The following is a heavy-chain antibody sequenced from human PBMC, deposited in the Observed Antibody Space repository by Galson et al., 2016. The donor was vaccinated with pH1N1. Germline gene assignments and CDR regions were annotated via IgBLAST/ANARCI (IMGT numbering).Heavy chain of an antibody. CDR3: AKDWGWQLDPSPFDY. V-gene: IGHV3-72*01. CDR2: ITKRPEGYTT. D-gene: IGHD4-23*01. J-gene: IGHJ4*02. Sequence: SLRLSCAASGFTLGDFYMDWVRQAPGKGLEWVGRITKRPEGYTTQDAASVRGRFIISREDSKDLLYLQMNSLTTEDTAVYYCAKDWGWQLDPSPFDYWGQGTLVTVSS. CDR1: GFTLGDFY.